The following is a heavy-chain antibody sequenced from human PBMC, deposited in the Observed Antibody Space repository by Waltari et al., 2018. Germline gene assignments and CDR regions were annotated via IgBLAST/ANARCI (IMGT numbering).Heavy chain of an antibody. V-gene: IGHV4-59*01. J-gene: IGHJ4*02. CDR1: GGSISSYY. Sequence: QVQLQESGPGLVKPSETLSLTCTVSGGSISSYYWSWIRQPPGKGLEWIGYIYYSGSTNYNPSLKSRVTISVDTSKNQFSLKLSSVTAADTAVYYCACEVAATRFGYWGQGTLVTVSS. CDR2: IYYSGST. CDR3: ACEVAATRFGY. D-gene: IGHD2-15*01.